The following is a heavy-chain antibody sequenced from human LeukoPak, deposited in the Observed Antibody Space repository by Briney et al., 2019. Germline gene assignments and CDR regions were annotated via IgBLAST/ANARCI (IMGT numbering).Heavy chain of an antibody. Sequence: ASVKVPCKASGYTFTGYYMHWVRQAPGQGLEWMGWINPNSGGTNYAQKFQGRVTMTRDTSITTAYMELSRLSSDDTAVYYCARHPGKVTNDWYFDLWGRSTLVTVSS. CDR2: INPNSGGT. CDR1: GYTFTGYY. J-gene: IGHJ2*01. V-gene: IGHV1-2*02. D-gene: IGHD4-23*01. CDR3: ARHPGKVTNDWYFDL.